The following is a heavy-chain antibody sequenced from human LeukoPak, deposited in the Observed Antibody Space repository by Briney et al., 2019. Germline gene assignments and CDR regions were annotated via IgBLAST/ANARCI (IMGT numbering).Heavy chain of an antibody. D-gene: IGHD3-9*01. CDR2: ISSSSSYI. CDR1: GFTFSSYS. J-gene: IGHJ4*02. Sequence: GGSLRLSCAASGFTFSSYSMNWVRQAPGKGLEWVSSISSSSSYIYYADSVKGRFTISRDNAKNSLYLQMNSLRAEDTAVYYCARDGSPRSTYYDILTGYYLYWGQGTLVTVSS. V-gene: IGHV3-21*01. CDR3: ARDGSPRSTYYDILTGYYLY.